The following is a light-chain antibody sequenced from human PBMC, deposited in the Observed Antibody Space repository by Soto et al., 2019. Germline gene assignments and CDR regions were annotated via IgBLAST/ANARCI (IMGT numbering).Light chain of an antibody. Sequence: QSAMTQPASLPGSPGQSISISCTGTSSDIGGYNHVSWYQQHPGKAPKLMIYDVSNRPSGVSNRFSGSKSGNTASLTISGLQAEDEPDYSCNSWTTSSTPLDVFGTGTKVTVL. V-gene: IGLV2-14*03. CDR2: DVS. CDR3: NSWTTSSTPLDV. J-gene: IGLJ1*01. CDR1: SSDIGGYNH.